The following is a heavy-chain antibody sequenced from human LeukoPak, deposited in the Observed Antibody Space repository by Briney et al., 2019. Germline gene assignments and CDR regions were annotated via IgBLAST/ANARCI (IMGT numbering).Heavy chain of an antibody. J-gene: IGHJ5*02. CDR1: GGSFSGYY. Sequence: SETLSLTCAVYGGSFSGYYWSWIRQPPGKGLEWIGEINHSGSTNYNPSLKSRVTISVDTSKNQFSLKLSSVTAADTAVYYCARGQDYYGSGSYYNWFDPWGQGTLVTVSS. CDR3: ARGQDYYGSGSYYNWFDP. V-gene: IGHV4-34*01. D-gene: IGHD3-10*01. CDR2: INHSGST.